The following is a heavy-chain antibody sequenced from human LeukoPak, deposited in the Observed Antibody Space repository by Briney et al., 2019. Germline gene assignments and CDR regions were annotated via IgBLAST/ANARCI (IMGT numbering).Heavy chain of an antibody. Sequence: LGESLQISCKGSGYNFNSYWIAWVRHMPGKGLECMGIIYPGDSDTRYRPSFQGQVTISADKSINTAYLQWSSLKASDTAMYFCARHGKVGATQSWVDYWGQGTLVTVSS. D-gene: IGHD1-26*01. J-gene: IGHJ4*02. CDR3: ARHGKVGATQSWVDY. V-gene: IGHV5-51*01. CDR1: GYNFNSYW. CDR2: IYPGDSDT.